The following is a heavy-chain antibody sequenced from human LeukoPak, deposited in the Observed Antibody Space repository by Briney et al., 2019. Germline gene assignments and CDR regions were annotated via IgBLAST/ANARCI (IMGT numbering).Heavy chain of an antibody. V-gene: IGHV4-38-2*02. Sequence: SETLSLTCTVSSYSISSGYYWGWIRQSPGKGLEWIASINHSGITYYNPSLKSRVTISVDTSKNQFSLTLTSVTAADTAVYYCGRDRPTGYYDYWGQGILVTVSS. J-gene: IGHJ4*02. D-gene: IGHD3-9*01. CDR3: GRDRPTGYYDY. CDR2: INHSGIT. CDR1: SYSISSGYY.